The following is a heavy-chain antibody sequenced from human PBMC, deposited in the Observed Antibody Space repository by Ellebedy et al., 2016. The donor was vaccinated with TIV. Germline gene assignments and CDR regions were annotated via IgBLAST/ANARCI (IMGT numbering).Heavy chain of an antibody. J-gene: IGHJ4*02. D-gene: IGHD2-2*01. CDR2: IIPIFGTA. CDR1: GGTFSSYA. V-gene: IGHV1-69*13. CDR3: AVGRYCSSTSCYSFDY. Sequence: SVKVSCXASGGTFSSYAISWVRQAPGQGLEWMGGIIPIFGTANYAQKFQGRVTITADESTSTAYMELSSLRSEDTAVYYCAVGRYCSSTSCYSFDYWGRGTLVTVSS.